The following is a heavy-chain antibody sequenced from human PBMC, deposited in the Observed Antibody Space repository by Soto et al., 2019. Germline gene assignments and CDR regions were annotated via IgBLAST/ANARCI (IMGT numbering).Heavy chain of an antibody. D-gene: IGHD6-19*01. V-gene: IGHV3-74*01. CDR2: INSDGSST. CDR3: ARARGVGGNEDYFDY. Sequence: EVQLVESGGGLVQPGGSLRLSCAASGFTFSSYWMHWVRQAPGKGLWWFSRINSDGSSTSYADSVKGRFTISRDNAKNTLYLQMNSLRAEDTAVYYCARARGVGGNEDYFDYWGQGTLVTVSS. CDR1: GFTFSSYW. J-gene: IGHJ4*02.